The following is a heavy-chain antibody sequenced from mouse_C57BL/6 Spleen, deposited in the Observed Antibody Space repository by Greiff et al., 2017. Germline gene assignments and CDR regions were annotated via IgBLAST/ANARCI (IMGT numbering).Heavy chain of an antibody. Sequence: VQLKESGAELVKPGASVKLSCTASGFNIKDYYMHWVKQRTEQGLEWIGRIDPEDGETKYAPKFQGKATITADTSSNTAYLQLSSLTSEDTAVYYCARGRQLRPAWFAYWGQGTLVTVSA. V-gene: IGHV14-2*01. CDR2: IDPEDGET. D-gene: IGHD3-2*02. CDR1: GFNIKDYY. CDR3: ARGRQLRPAWFAY. J-gene: IGHJ3*01.